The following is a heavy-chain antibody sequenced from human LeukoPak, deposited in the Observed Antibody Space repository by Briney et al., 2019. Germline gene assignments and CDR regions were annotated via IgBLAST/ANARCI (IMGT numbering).Heavy chain of an antibody. D-gene: IGHD3-10*01. V-gene: IGHV3-74*03. CDR2: LRSSGNGT. CDR1: GFNFSSHW. CDR3: VRGREVRGRSMDV. Sequence: GGSLRLSCAASGFNFSSHWMHWVRQAPGKGLVWVSRLRSSGNGTTYADSVKGRFTISRDNAKDTLFLQMNSLRIEDTAVYYCVRGREVRGRSMDVWGKGTTVIVSP. J-gene: IGHJ6*04.